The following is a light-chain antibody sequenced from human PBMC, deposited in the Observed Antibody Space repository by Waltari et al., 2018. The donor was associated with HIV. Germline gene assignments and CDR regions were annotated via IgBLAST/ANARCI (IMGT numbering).Light chain of an antibody. V-gene: IGLV2-8*01. Sequence: QSALTQPPSASGSPGQSVTISCTGTSSDVGGYNYVSWYQQHPGKAPKLMIYEVSKWPSGGPDRFSGSKSGNAASLTVSGLQAEDEADYYCSSYAGSNNFGVFGVGTKLTVL. CDR3: SSYAGSNNFGV. CDR2: EVS. CDR1: SSDVGGYNY. J-gene: IGLJ2*01.